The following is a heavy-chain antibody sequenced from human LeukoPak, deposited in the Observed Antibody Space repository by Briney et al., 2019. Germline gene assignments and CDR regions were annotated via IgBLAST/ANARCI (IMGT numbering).Heavy chain of an antibody. V-gene: IGHV3-7*03. J-gene: IGHJ4*02. CDR2: INQDGTEK. D-gene: IGHD6-13*01. CDR3: ARGPLIAAAGTW. CDR1: GFTFSSYW. Sequence: GRSLRLSCAASGFTFSSYWMSWVRQAPGEGLEWVAKINQDGTEKAYVDSVRGRFTISRDNAKNSLSLQMNSLSAEDTAVYYCARGPLIAAAGTWWGQGTLVTVSS.